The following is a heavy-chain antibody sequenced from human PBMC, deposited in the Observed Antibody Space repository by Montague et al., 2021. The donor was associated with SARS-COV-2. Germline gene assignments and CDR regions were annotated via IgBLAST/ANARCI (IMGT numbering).Heavy chain of an antibody. CDR3: ARDTAYYDILTGYFPRDPYYYYYYGMDV. V-gene: IGHV3-30-3*01. Sequence: LSLTCTVSGGSISSSSYYWGWIRQAPGKGLEWVAVISYDGSNKYYADSVRGRFTISRDNSKNTLYLQMNSLRAEDTAVYYCARDTAYYDILTGYFPRDPYYYYYYGMDVWGQGTAVTVSS. J-gene: IGHJ6*02. D-gene: IGHD3-9*01. CDR2: ISYDGSNK. CDR1: GGSISSSS.